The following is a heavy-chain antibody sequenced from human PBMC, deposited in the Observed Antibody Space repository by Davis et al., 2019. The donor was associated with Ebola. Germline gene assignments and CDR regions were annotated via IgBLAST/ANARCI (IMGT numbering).Heavy chain of an antibody. CDR3: ARVTRGYSYGYGYYYYGMDV. J-gene: IGHJ6*02. CDR2: IYYSGST. CDR1: GGSVSSGSYY. V-gene: IGHV4-61*03. D-gene: IGHD5-18*01. Sequence: MPSETLSLTCTVSGGSVSSGSYYWSWIRQPPGKGLEWIGYIYYSGSTYYNPSLKSRVTISVDTSKNHFSLKLSSVTAADTAVYYCARVTRGYSYGYGYYYYGMDVWGQGTTVTVSS.